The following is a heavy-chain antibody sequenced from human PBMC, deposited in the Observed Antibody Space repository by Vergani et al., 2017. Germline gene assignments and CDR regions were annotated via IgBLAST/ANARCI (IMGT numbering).Heavy chain of an antibody. CDR1: GFTFSSYA. D-gene: IGHD1-26*01. Sequence: QVQLVESGGGVVQPGRSLRLSCAASGFTFSSYAMHWVRQAPGKGLEWVAVISYDGSNKYYADSVKGRFTISRDNAKNSLYLPMNSLRAEDTAVYYCARDGYWELLPYFQHWGQGTLVTVSS. CDR2: ISYDGSNK. J-gene: IGHJ1*01. V-gene: IGHV3-30*07. CDR3: ARDGYWELLPYFQH.